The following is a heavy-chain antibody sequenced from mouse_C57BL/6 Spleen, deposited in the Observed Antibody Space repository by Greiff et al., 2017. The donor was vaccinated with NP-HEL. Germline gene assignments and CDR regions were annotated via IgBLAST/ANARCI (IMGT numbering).Heavy chain of an antibody. J-gene: IGHJ2*01. CDR2: IYPGSGST. Sequence: VKLQQSGAELVKPGASVKMSCKASGYTFTSYWITWVKQRPGQGLEWIGDIYPGSGSTNYNEKFKSKATLTVDTSSSPAYMQLSSLTSEDSAVYYCARGEGRNFDYWGQGTTLTVSS. CDR3: ARGEGRNFDY. V-gene: IGHV1-55*01. CDR1: GYTFTSYW.